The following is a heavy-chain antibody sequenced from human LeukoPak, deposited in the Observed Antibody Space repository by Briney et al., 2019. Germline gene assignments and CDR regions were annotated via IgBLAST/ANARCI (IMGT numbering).Heavy chain of an antibody. CDR2: IWYDGSNM. V-gene: IGHV3-33*01. J-gene: IGHJ4*02. CDR3: ARGGCARSSCYDN. Sequence: GGALRLSCPASGFTFSSYGMHWVRHTPGKELEWVAIIWYDGSNMYYADSVKGRFTISRDNSKNTVFLQMNSLRAEDTGVYYCARGGCARSSCYDNWGQGTLVTVSS. D-gene: IGHD6-13*01. CDR1: GFTFSSYG.